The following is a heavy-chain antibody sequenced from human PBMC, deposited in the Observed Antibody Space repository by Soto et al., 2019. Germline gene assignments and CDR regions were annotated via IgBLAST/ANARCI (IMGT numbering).Heavy chain of an antibody. Sequence: SETLSLTCAVYGGSFSGYYWTWIRQPQGTGLEWIGEINHSGSTNYNPSLKSRVTISVDTSKNQFSLKLTSVTAADTAVYYCARDKVTGLFDYLGQGTLVTVSS. D-gene: IGHD2-8*02. CDR3: ARDKVTGLFDY. CDR1: GGSFSGYY. V-gene: IGHV4-34*01. J-gene: IGHJ4*02. CDR2: INHSGST.